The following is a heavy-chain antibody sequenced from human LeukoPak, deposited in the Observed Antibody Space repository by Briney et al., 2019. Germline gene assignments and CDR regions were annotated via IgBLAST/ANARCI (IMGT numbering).Heavy chain of an antibody. CDR3: ARVRDTMVRGVIAN. V-gene: IGHV4-4*07. D-gene: IGHD3-10*01. Sequence: PSETLSLTCTVAGASITSYYWSWIRQPAGKGLEWIGRISINENANYNPSLKRRVTMSLDKSKKQISLKLSSVTAADTAVYYCARVRDTMVRGVIANWGQGTLVTVSS. J-gene: IGHJ4*02. CDR2: ISINENA. CDR1: GASITSYY.